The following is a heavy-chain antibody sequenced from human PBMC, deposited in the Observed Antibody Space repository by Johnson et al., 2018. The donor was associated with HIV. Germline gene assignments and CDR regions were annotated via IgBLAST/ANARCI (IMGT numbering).Heavy chain of an antibody. CDR3: ARELRGLGAFDI. V-gene: IGHV3-48*03. Sequence: VQLVESGGGLVQPGGSLRLSCAASGFTFSSYEMNWVRQAPGKGLEWVSYISSSGSTKYYADSVKGRFPISRDNAKNSLYLQLNSLRAEDTAVYYCARELRGLGAFDIWGQGTMVTVSS. CDR1: GFTFSSYE. J-gene: IGHJ3*02. CDR2: ISSSGSTK. D-gene: IGHD4-23*01.